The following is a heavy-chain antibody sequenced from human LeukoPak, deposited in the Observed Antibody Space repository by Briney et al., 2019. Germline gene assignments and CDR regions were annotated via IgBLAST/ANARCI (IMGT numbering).Heavy chain of an antibody. CDR2: INYSGST. D-gene: IGHD4-23*01. J-gene: IGHJ4*02. CDR3: ARRKTLRYGGNSGYFDY. Sequence: SETLSLTCTVSDGSINLYYWSWIRQPPGKGLEWIGYINYSGSTNYNPSLKSRVTISVDTSKNQFSLKLSSVTAADTAVYYCARRKTLRYGGNSGYFDYWGQGTLVTVSS. V-gene: IGHV4-59*12. CDR1: DGSINLYY.